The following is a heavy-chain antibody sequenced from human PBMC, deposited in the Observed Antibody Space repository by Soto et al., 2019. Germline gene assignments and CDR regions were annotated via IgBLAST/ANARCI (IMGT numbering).Heavy chain of an antibody. V-gene: IGHV3-9*01. CDR3: AKDTSSGGYYYYGMDV. CDR2: ISWNSGSI. J-gene: IGHJ6*02. Sequence: GGSLRLSCAASGFTFDDYAMHWVRQAPGKGLEWVSGISWNSGSIGYADSVKGRFTISRDNAKNSLYLQMNSLRAEDTALYYCAKDTSSGGYYYYGMDVWGQGTTVTGSS. D-gene: IGHD6-19*01. CDR1: GFTFDDYA.